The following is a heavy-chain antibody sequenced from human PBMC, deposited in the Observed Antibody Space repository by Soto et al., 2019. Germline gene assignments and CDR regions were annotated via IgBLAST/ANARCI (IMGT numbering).Heavy chain of an antibody. CDR2: IDPSDSYT. Sequence: PGESLKNSCKGSGYSFTSYWISWVRQMPGKGLEWMGRIDPSDSYTNYSPSFQGHVTISADKSISTAYLQWSSLKASDTAMYYCARLRFGELRDNNWFYSWGQGSLVTVAS. V-gene: IGHV5-10-1*01. J-gene: IGHJ5*01. CDR3: ARLRFGELRDNNWFYS. D-gene: IGHD3-10*01. CDR1: GYSFTSYW.